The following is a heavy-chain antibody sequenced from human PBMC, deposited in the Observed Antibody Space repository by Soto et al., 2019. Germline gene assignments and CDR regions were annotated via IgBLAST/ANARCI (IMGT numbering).Heavy chain of an antibody. Sequence: GGSLRLSCAASGFTFARHDMRWDGRVTGKAVDGVSSIITTTTCIYYGDSMKGRFTISRDNAKNSLYLEMNSLRAEDTAVYYCARESEDLTSSFDYWGQGP. CDR2: IITTTTCI. V-gene: IGHV3-21*06. J-gene: IGHJ4*02. CDR3: ARESEDLTSSFDY. CDR1: GFTFARHD.